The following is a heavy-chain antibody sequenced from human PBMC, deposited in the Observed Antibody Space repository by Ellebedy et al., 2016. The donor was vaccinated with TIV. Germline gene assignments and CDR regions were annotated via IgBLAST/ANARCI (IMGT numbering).Heavy chain of an antibody. V-gene: IGHV3-30-3*01. CDR2: ISDDGSDK. CDR3: ARCSGNTVYYYMDV. CDR1: GFTFSDYA. J-gene: IGHJ6*03. D-gene: IGHD1-7*01. Sequence: GESLKISXAVSGFTFSDYAFHWVRQAPGKGLEWVAVISDDGSDKYCADSVKGRFTISRDNSKNTLYLQMNSLRAEDTAVYYCARCSGNTVYYYMDVWGKGTTVTVSS.